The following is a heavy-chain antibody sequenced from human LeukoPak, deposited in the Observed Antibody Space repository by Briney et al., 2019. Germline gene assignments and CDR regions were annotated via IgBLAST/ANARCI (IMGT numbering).Heavy chain of an antibody. V-gene: IGHV3-48*04. D-gene: IGHD3-22*01. CDR2: ISSSSSTI. CDR3: VRSYYYDGSGY. J-gene: IGHJ4*02. CDR1: GFTFSSYS. Sequence: GGSLRLSCAASGFTFSSYSMNWVRQAPGKGLEWVSYISSSSSTIYYADSVKGRFTISRDNAKNSLYLQMNSLRAEDTAVYYCVRSYYYDGSGYWGQGTLVTVSS.